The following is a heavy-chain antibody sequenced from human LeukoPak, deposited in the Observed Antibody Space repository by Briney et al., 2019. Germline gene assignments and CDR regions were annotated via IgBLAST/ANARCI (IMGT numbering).Heavy chain of an antibody. D-gene: IGHD5-12*01. CDR1: GYTFTSYG. J-gene: IGHJ4*02. CDR3: ARARYSGYDVGAVDY. Sequence: GASVKVSCKASGYTFTSYGISWVRQAPGQGLEWKGWISAYNGNTNYAQKLQGRVTMTTDTSTSTAYMELRSLRSDDTAVYYCARARYSGYDVGAVDYWGQGTLVTVSS. V-gene: IGHV1-18*01. CDR2: ISAYNGNT.